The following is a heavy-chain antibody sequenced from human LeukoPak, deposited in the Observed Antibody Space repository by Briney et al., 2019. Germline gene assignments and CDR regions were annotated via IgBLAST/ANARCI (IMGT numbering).Heavy chain of an antibody. CDR3: ARDLLDCTNGVCYSGEYHYYYMDV. Sequence: GGSLRLSCAASGFTFSSYSMNWVRQAPGKGLEWVSSISSSSSYIYYADSVKGRFTISRDNAKNSLYLQMNSLRAEDTAVYYCARDLLDCTNGVCYSGEYHYYYMDVWGKGTTVTVSS. CDR2: ISSSSSYI. CDR1: GFTFSSYS. V-gene: IGHV3-21*01. D-gene: IGHD2-8*01. J-gene: IGHJ6*03.